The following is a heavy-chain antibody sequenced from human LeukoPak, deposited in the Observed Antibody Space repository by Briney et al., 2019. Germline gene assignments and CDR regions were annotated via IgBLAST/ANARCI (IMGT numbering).Heavy chain of an antibody. J-gene: IGHJ4*02. Sequence: GGSLRLSCAASGFTFSSYAMSWVRQAPGKGLEWVSAISGSGGSTYYADSVKGRFTISRDNSKNTLYLQMNSLRAEDTAVYYCAKDKAVTTKPYYFDYWGQGTLVTVSS. CDR1: GFTFSSYA. CDR2: ISGSGGST. D-gene: IGHD4-17*01. CDR3: AKDKAVTTKPYYFDY. V-gene: IGHV3-23*01.